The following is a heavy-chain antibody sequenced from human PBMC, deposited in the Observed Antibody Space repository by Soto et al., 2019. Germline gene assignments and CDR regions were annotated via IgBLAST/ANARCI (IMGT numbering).Heavy chain of an antibody. D-gene: IGHD5-18*01. J-gene: IGHJ6*02. CDR1: GFTFSSYG. Sequence: VQLVESGGGLVQPGGSLRLSCAASGFTFSSYGMHWVRQAPGKGLEWVAVISYDGSNKYYADSVKGRFTISRDNSKNTLYLQMNSLRAEDTAVYYCAKAPTAMVPNYYYYGMDVWGQGTTVTVSS. V-gene: IGHV3-30*18. CDR3: AKAPTAMVPNYYYYGMDV. CDR2: ISYDGSNK.